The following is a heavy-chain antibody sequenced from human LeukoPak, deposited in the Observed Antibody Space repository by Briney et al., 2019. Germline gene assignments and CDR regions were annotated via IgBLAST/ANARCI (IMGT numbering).Heavy chain of an antibody. D-gene: IGHD3-10*01. CDR1: GYTFTSYD. V-gene: IGHV1-8*01. CDR3: ARVALAHYRGYYMDV. Sequence: ASVKVSYTASGYTFTSYDINWVRQATGQGLEWMGWMNPNSGNTGYAQKFQGRVTMTRNTSISTAYMELSSLRSEDTAVYHCARVALAHYRGYYMDVWGKGTTVTISS. J-gene: IGHJ6*03. CDR2: MNPNSGNT.